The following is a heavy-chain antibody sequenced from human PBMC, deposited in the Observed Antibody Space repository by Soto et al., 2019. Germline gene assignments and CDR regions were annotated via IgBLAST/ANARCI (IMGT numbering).Heavy chain of an antibody. J-gene: IGHJ4*02. Sequence: QERLVQSGAEVRKPGSSVKVSCKVTGGTSTRYAINWVRQAPGQGLEWMGGIVPMFGTSKYAQKFQGRVTITADTSTHIAYMELRSLSSEDTAVYYCNRGSEYDFWSGYLWGQGTLVSVSS. V-gene: IGHV1-69*06. CDR2: IVPMFGTS. D-gene: IGHD3-3*01. CDR1: GGTSTRYA. CDR3: NRGSEYDFWSGYL.